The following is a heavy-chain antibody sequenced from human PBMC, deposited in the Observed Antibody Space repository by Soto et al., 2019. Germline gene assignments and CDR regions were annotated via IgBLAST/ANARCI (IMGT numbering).Heavy chain of an antibody. CDR2: ISYDGSNK. D-gene: IGHD6-19*01. CDR3: ALGSGIAVAGKDLAEYFQH. Sequence: QVQLVESGGGVVQPGRSLRLSCAASGFTFSSYGMHWVRQAPGKGLEWVAVISYDGSNKYYADSVKGRFTISRDNSKNTLYLQMNSLGAEDTAVYYCALGSGIAVAGKDLAEYFQHWGQGTLVTFSS. J-gene: IGHJ1*01. CDR1: GFTFSSYG. V-gene: IGHV3-30*03.